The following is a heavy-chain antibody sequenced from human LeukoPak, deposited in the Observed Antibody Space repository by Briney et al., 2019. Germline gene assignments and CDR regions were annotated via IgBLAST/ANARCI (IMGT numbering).Heavy chain of an antibody. CDR2: IKQDGSEK. CDR1: GFTFSSYW. V-gene: IGHV3-7*03. CDR3: AREKAVAGDFYYYYGMDV. J-gene: IGHJ6*02. Sequence: PGGSLRLSCAASGFTFSSYWMSWVRQAPGKGLEWVANIKQDGSEKYYVDSVKGRFTISRDNAKNSLYLQMNSLRAEDTAVYYCAREKAVAGDFYYYYGMDVWGQGTTVTVSS. D-gene: IGHD6-19*01.